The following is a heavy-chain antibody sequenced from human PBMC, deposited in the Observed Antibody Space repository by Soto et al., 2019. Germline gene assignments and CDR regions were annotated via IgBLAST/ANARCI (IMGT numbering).Heavy chain of an antibody. V-gene: IGHV1-58*01. CDR2: IVVGSGNT. Sequence: SVKVSCKASGFTFTSSAVQWVRQARGQRLEWIGWIVVGSGNTNYAQKFQERVTITRDMSTSTAYMELSSLRSEDTAVYYCAADLGGDGYNFGYWGQGTLVTVS. D-gene: IGHD2-21*01. CDR3: AADLGGDGYNFGY. CDR1: GFTFTSSA. J-gene: IGHJ4*02.